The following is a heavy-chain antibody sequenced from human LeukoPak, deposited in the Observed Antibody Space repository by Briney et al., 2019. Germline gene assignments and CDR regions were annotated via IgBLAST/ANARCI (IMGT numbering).Heavy chain of an antibody. CDR1: GFTFSSYS. CDR3: ARDRCSGDSCYSFPYYYYYMDV. D-gene: IGHD2-15*01. J-gene: IGHJ6*03. CDR2: ISSSSSYI. Sequence: GGSLRLSCAASGFTFSSYSMNWVRQAPGKGLEWVSSISSSSSYIYYADSVKGRFTISRDNAKNSLYLQMNSLRAEDTAVYYCARDRCSGDSCYSFPYYYYYMDVWGKGTTVTVSS. V-gene: IGHV3-21*01.